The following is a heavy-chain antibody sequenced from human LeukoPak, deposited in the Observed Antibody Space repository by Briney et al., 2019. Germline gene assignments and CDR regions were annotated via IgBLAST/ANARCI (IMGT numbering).Heavy chain of an antibody. CDR3: ARAREYDSSGYHFDY. V-gene: IGHV1-69*06. CDR1: GGTFSSYA. CDR2: IIPISGTA. D-gene: IGHD3-22*01. Sequence: ASVKVSCKASGGTFSSYAISWVRQAPGQGLEWMGGIIPISGTANYAQKFQGRVTITADKSTSTAYMELSSLRSEDTAVYYCARAREYDSSGYHFDYWGQGTLVTVSS. J-gene: IGHJ4*02.